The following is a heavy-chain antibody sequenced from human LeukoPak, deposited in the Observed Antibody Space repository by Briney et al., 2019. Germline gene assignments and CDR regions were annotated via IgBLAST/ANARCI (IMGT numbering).Heavy chain of an antibody. CDR1: GFTFSSYA. CDR3: AKGATSSGSYSELDY. V-gene: IGHV3-23*01. Sequence: GGSLRLSCAATGFTFSSYAMSWVRQAPGKGLEWVSAITVSGGTTFYADSVKGRFTISRDNSKNTLYLQMNSLRAEDTAVYYCAKGATSSGSYSELDYWGQGTLVTVSS. J-gene: IGHJ4*02. CDR2: ITVSGGTT. D-gene: IGHD1-26*01.